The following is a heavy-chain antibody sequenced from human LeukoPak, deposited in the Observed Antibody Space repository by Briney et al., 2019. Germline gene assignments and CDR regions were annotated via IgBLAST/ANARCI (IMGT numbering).Heavy chain of an antibody. CDR2: INPSGGST. CDR3: ARVAWEGSYCGGDCYPFDY. CDR1: GYTFTSYY. Sequence: ASVKVSCKASGYTFTSYYMHWVRQAPVQGLEWMGIINPSGGSTSYAQKFQGRVTMTRDTSTSTVYMELSSLRSEDTAVYYCARVAWEGSYCGGDCYPFDYWGQGTLVTVSS. D-gene: IGHD2-21*02. V-gene: IGHV1-46*01. J-gene: IGHJ4*02.